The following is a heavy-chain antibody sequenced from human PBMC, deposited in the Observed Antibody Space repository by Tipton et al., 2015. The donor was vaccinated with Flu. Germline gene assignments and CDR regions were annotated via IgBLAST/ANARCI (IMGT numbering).Heavy chain of an antibody. Sequence: SLRLSCTASGFIFSDYWMIWFRQAPGKGLEWVANIKQDGSEKYYVNSVKGRFTISRDNAKNSLYLQMNSLRPEDTAVYYCARGLYASGSYWGQGTLVTVSS. V-gene: IGHV3-7*01. CDR3: ARGLYASGSY. D-gene: IGHD3-10*01. CDR2: IKQDGSEK. CDR1: GFIFSDYW. J-gene: IGHJ4*02.